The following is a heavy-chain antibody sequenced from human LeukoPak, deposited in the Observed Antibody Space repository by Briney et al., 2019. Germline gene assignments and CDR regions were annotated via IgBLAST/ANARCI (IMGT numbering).Heavy chain of an antibody. CDR2: ISYDGSNK. Sequence: GGSLRLSCAASGFTFSSYAMHRVRQAPGKGLEWVAVISYDGSNKYYADSVKGRFTISRDNSKNTLYLQMNSLRAEDTAVYYCARDGPIVVVPAALDYWGQGTLVTVSS. CDR3: ARDGPIVVVPAALDY. J-gene: IGHJ4*02. CDR1: GFTFSSYA. V-gene: IGHV3-30*01. D-gene: IGHD2-2*01.